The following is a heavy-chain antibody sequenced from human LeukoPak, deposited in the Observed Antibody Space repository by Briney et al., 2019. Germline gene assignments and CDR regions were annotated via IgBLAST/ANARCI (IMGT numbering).Heavy chain of an antibody. CDR1: GGSISSGDYY. CDR3: ARVGVAAKSSRYFDY. CDR2: IHYSGST. V-gene: IGHV4-31*03. D-gene: IGHD2-15*01. J-gene: IGHJ4*02. Sequence: SETLSLTCTVSGGSISSGDYYWSWIRQHPGKGLEWIGYIHYSGSTYYNPSLKSRVTISVDTSKKQFSLKLSSVTAADTAVYYCARVGVAAKSSRYFDYWGEGTLVSVSS.